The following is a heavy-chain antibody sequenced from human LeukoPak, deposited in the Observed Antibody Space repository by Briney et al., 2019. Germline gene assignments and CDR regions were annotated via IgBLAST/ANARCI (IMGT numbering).Heavy chain of an antibody. V-gene: IGHV3-7*01. CDR3: ARSKIDY. CDR1: GLTFSNYW. CDR2: INEDGSEK. D-gene: IGHD4-11*01. J-gene: IGHJ4*02. Sequence: GGSLRLSCTASGLTFSNYWMMWVRQAPGKGLEWVANINEDGSEKYYADSVEGRFTISRDNAKNSLDLQMNSLRADDTAIYYCARSKIDYWGQGTLVTVSS.